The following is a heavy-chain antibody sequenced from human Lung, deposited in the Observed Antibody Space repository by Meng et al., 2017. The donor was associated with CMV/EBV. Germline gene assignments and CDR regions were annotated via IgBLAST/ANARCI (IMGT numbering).Heavy chain of an antibody. Sequence: GGSXRLXCAASGFXFSSYGMHWVRQAPGKGLEWVAFIRYDGSNKYYADSVKGRFTISRDNSKNTLYLQMNSLRAEDTAVYYCAKKYYDFWSGYYGDYYYYGMDVWXQGTTDTVSS. V-gene: IGHV3-30*02. CDR2: IRYDGSNK. D-gene: IGHD3-3*01. J-gene: IGHJ6*02. CDR3: AKKYYDFWSGYYGDYYYYGMDV. CDR1: GFXFSSYG.